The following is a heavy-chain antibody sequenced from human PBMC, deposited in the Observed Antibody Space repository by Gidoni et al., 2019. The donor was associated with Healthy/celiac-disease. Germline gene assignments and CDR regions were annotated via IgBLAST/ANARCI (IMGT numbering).Heavy chain of an antibody. CDR1: GYTFTSYY. CDR3: ARDSGEVLLWFGESYGMDV. CDR2: INPSGGST. D-gene: IGHD3-10*01. Sequence: QVQLVQSGAEVKKPGASVKVSCKASGYTFTSYYMHWVRQAPGQGLEWMGIINPSGGSTSYAQKFQGRVTMTRDTSTSTVYMELSSLRSEDTAVYYCARDSGEVLLWFGESYGMDVWGQGTTVTVSS. V-gene: IGHV1-46*01. J-gene: IGHJ6*02.